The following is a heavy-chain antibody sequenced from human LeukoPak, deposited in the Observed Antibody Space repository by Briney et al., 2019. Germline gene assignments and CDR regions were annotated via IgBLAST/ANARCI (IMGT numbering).Heavy chain of an antibody. D-gene: IGHD5-18*01. CDR3: AKDRRGYSYGYDFDY. CDR2: ISGSGGST. J-gene: IGHJ4*02. CDR1: GFTFSSYA. V-gene: IGHV3-23*01. Sequence: GGSLRLSCAAPGFTFSSYAMSWVRQAPGKGLEWVSAISGSGGSTYYADSVKGRFTISRDNSKNTLYLQMNSLRAEDTAVYYCAKDRRGYSYGYDFDYWGQGTLVTVSS.